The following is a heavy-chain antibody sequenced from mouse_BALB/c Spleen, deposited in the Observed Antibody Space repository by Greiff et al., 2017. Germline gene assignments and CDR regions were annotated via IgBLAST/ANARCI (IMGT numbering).Heavy chain of an antibody. J-gene: IGHJ4*01. Sequence: EVQVVESGGGLVQPGGSRKLSCAASGFTFSSFGMHWVRQAPEKGLEWVAYISSGSSTIYYADTVKGRFTISRDNPKNTLFLQMTSLTSEDTAMYYCGGQFITTAHYAMDYWGQGTSVTVSS. D-gene: IGHD1-2*01. CDR3: GGQFITTAHYAMDY. CDR1: GFTFSSFG. CDR2: ISSGSSTI. V-gene: IGHV5-17*02.